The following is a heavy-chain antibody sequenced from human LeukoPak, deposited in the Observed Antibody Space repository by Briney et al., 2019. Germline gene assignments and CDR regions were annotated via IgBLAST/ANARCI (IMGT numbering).Heavy chain of an antibody. V-gene: IGHV3-30*04. CDR3: AREGPYSSFDY. CDR1: GFTFSSYA. CDR2: ISYDGRNK. D-gene: IGHD4-11*01. Sequence: GGSLRLSCAASGFTFSSYAMHWVRQAPGKGLEWVAVISYDGRNKYFADSVKGRFTISRDNSKNTLYLQMNSLRAEDTAVYYCAREGPYSSFDYWGQGTLVTVSS. J-gene: IGHJ4*02.